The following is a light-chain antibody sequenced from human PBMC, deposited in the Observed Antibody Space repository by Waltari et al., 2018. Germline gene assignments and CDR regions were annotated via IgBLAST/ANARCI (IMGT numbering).Light chain of an antibody. Sequence: QSVLTQPPSVSGAPRQRVTISCSGSSSNIGTNVVNWYQQVPGKAPKLLIYYDDLRPSGVSDRFSCSKSGTAASLAISGLQSEDEADYYCAAWDDSLNGPSFGGGTKLTVL. J-gene: IGLJ3*02. V-gene: IGLV1-36*01. CDR1: SSNIGTNV. CDR3: AAWDDSLNGPS. CDR2: YDD.